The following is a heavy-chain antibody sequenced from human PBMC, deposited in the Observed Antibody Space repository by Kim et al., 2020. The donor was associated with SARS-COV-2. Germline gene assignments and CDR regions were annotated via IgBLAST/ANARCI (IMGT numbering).Heavy chain of an antibody. V-gene: IGHV3-23*03. J-gene: IGHJ4*02. CDR2: IYSGGSST. D-gene: IGHD3-9*01. CDR3: AKDFHDILTGYFDY. CDR1: GFTFSSYA. Sequence: GGSLRLSCAASGFTFSSYAMSWVRQAPGKGLEWVSVIYSGGSSTYYADSVKGRFTISRDNSKNTLYLQMNSLRAEDTAVYYCAKDFHDILTGYFDYWGQGTLVTVSS.